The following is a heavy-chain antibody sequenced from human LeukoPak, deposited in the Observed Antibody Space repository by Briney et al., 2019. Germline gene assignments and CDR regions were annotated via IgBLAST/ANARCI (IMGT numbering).Heavy chain of an antibody. CDR2: VYYSGGT. Sequence: PSETLSLTCIVSGVSISSSDYYWGWIRQPPGKGLEWIGSVYYSGGTYCNPSLKSRVTISVNLSKNQISLKLTSVTAADTAVYYCARDKGPYWYFDLWGRGTLVTVSS. CDR1: GVSISSSDYY. J-gene: IGHJ2*01. CDR3: ARDKGPYWYFDL. V-gene: IGHV4-39*07.